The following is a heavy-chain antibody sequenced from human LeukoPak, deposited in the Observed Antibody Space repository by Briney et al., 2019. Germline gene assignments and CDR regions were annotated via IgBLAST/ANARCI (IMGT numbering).Heavy chain of an antibody. CDR1: GFTFDDYA. J-gene: IGHJ4*02. V-gene: IGHV3-9*01. Sequence: GGSLRLSCAASGFTFDDYAMHWVRQAPGKGLEWVSGISWNSGSIGYADSVKGRFTISRDNAKNSLYLQMNSLRAEDTALYYCAKDTGRSHYWGQGTLVTVSS. CDR3: AKDTGRSHY. D-gene: IGHD1-26*01. CDR2: ISWNSGSI.